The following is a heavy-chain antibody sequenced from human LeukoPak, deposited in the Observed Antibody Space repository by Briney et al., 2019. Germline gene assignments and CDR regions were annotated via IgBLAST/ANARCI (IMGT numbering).Heavy chain of an antibody. CDR2: ISYDGSNK. CDR1: GFTFSSYA. Sequence: PGGSLRLSCAAAGFTFSSYAMQWDRQAQGKGREWVAVISYDGSNKYYGGSGKGRFTIYRDNSKNTPYLQMNSLRAEDTAVYYCAREGGSQPYYCYYGMDVWPQGTTVPVS. J-gene: IGHJ6*02. V-gene: IGHV3-30-3*01. D-gene: IGHD2-2*01. CDR3: AREGGSQPYYCYYGMDV.